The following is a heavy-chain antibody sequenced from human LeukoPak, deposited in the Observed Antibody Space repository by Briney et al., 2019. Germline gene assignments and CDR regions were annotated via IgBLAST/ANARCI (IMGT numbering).Heavy chain of an antibody. CDR1: GYSFTSYW. Sequence: GESLKISCXGPGYSFTSYWIGWDPEMSGKGLEWMRIIFPGDSDNRYSPSLQGNVTISADKSITMAHVQWSSLNASDTAMYYCASSPSGSQYNWFDPWGQGTLVTVSS. D-gene: IGHD1-26*01. CDR3: ASSPSGSQYNWFDP. J-gene: IGHJ5*02. CDR2: IFPGDSDN. V-gene: IGHV5-51*01.